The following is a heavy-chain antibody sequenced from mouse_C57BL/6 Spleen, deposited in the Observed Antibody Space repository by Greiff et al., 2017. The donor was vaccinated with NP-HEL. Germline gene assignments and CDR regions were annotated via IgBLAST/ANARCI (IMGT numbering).Heavy chain of an antibody. D-gene: IGHD4-1*01. Sequence: VQLQQSGPVLVKPGASVKMSCKASGYTFTDYYMNWVKQSHGKSLEWIGVINPYNGGTSYNQKFKGKATLTVDKSSSTAYMELNSLTSEDSAVYYCASNWDRYYFDYWGQGTTLTVSS. CDR3: ASNWDRYYFDY. V-gene: IGHV1-19*01. J-gene: IGHJ2*01. CDR2: INPYNGGT. CDR1: GYTFTDYY.